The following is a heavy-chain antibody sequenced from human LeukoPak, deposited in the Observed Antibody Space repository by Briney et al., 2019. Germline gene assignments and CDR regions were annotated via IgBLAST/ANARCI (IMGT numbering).Heavy chain of an antibody. CDR2: INPNSGGT. J-gene: IGHJ4*02. Sequence: ASVKVSCKASGYTFTGYYMHWVRQAPGQGLEWMGRINPNSGGTNYAQKFQGRVTMTRDTSISTAYMELSRLRSDDTAVYYCARDRAEYGGNSLGYWGQGTLVTVSS. CDR1: GYTFTGYY. D-gene: IGHD4-23*01. CDR3: ARDRAEYGGNSLGY. V-gene: IGHV1-2*06.